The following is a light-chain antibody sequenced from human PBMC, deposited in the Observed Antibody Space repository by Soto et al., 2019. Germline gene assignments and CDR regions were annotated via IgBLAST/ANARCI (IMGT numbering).Light chain of an antibody. V-gene: IGKV1-39*01. CDR1: QSIASY. CDR2: AAS. CDR3: QQSYSTLALT. J-gene: IGKJ4*01. Sequence: DIQMTQSPTSLSASVGDRITITCRASQSIASYLDWYPPPPGKAPELLTSAASSLQSGVPSRFSGSGSGTDFTLTISSLQPEDFATYYCQQSYSTLALTFGGGTKVDIK.